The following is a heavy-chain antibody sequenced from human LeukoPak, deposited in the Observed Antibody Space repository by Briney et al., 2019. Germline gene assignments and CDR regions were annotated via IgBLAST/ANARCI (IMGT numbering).Heavy chain of an antibody. J-gene: IGHJ1*01. D-gene: IGHD2-2*01. Sequence: SQTLSLTGTVSGGSISSGDYYWSWIRQPPGKGLEWIGYIYYSGSTYYNPSLKSRVTISVDTSKNQFSLKLSSVTAADTAVYYCVRVRHPTGGPWVVGQTAYFQQWSQGTLVTVSS. V-gene: IGHV4-30-4*01. CDR1: GGSISSGDYY. CDR3: VRVRHPTGGPWVVGQTAYFQQ. CDR2: IYYSGST.